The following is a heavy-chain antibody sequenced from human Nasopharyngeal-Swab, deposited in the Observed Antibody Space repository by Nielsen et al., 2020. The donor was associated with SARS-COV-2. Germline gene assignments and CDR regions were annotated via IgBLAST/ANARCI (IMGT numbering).Heavy chain of an antibody. D-gene: IGHD3-10*01. V-gene: IGHV3-11*05. CDR1: GFTFTDYY. CDR3: AREGYKSGSFDQ. CDR2: ISSSGSSA. J-gene: IGHJ4*02. Sequence: GESLKISCVASGFTFTDYYINWIRQAPGMGLEWISYISSSGSSAKYADSVKGRFTSTRDNVKNSVHLQMNNLRAEDTAVYYCAREGYKSGSFDQWGQGTLVTVSS.